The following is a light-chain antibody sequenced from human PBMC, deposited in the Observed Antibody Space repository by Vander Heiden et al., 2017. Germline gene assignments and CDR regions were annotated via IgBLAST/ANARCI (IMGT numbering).Light chain of an antibody. CDR2: RNN. V-gene: IGLV1-47*01. J-gene: IGLJ3*02. Sequence: GQRVTISCSGSSSNIGSNYVYWYQQLPGTAPKLLIYRNNQRPSGVPDRFSGSKSGTSASLAISGLRSEDEADYYCAAWDDSLSGPVFGGGTKLTVL. CDR3: AAWDDSLSGPV. CDR1: SSNIGSNY.